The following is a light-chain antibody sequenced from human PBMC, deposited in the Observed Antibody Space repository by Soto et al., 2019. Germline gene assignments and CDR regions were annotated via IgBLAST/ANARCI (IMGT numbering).Light chain of an antibody. J-gene: IGKJ4*01. CDR2: AAS. CDR1: QSVSSY. Sequence: DIQMTQSPSSLSASIGDRVTITCRASQSVSSYLNWYQQKPGKAPNLLIYAASSLQSGVPSRFSGSGSGTDFTHTITSLQPEDFATYYCQQSYSTPGLTFGGGTKVEIK. CDR3: QQSYSTPGLT. V-gene: IGKV1-39*01.